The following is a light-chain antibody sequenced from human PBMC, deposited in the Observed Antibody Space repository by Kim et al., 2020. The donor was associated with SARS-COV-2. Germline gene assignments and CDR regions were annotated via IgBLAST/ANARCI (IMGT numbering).Light chain of an antibody. Sequence: QSALTQPASVSGSPGQSITISCSGTSSDIGGYNSVSWYQQHPGKAPKLLIYDVYKRPSGVSNRFSGSKSGNTASLTISGLQAEDEADYYCCSYTSSSTYVFGTGTKVTVL. CDR2: DVY. CDR3: CSYTSSSTYV. V-gene: IGLV2-14*03. CDR1: SSDIGGYNS. J-gene: IGLJ1*01.